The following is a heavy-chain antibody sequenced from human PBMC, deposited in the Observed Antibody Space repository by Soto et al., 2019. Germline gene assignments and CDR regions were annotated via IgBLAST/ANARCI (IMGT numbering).Heavy chain of an antibody. CDR3: ARGSDDIDD. Sequence: QVQLVQSGAEVKKPGASVKVSCKASGYTFTSYGISWVRQAPGQGLEWMGWISAYNGNTNNAQEIKGRGTMTTDTTTSTADMELRSLTADDTAVYYCARGSDDIDDWGQGTLVTVSS. CDR2: ISAYNGNT. V-gene: IGHV1-18*01. D-gene: IGHD3-3*01. J-gene: IGHJ4*02. CDR1: GYTFTSYG.